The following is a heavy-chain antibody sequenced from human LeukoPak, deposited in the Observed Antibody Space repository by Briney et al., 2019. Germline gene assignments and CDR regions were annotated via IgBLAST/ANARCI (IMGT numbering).Heavy chain of an antibody. J-gene: IGHJ4*02. D-gene: IGHD3-22*01. CDR2: ISAYNGNT. CDR1: GYTFTSYG. V-gene: IGHV1-18*01. Sequence: ASVKVSCTASGYTFTSYGISWVRQAPGQGLEWMGWISAYNGNTNYAQKLQGRVTMTTDTSTSTAYMELRSLRSDDTAVYYCARGDITMNHNYFDYWGQGTLVTVSS. CDR3: ARGDITMNHNYFDY.